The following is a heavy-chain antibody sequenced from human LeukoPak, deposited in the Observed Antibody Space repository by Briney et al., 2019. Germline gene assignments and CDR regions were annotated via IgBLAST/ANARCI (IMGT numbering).Heavy chain of an antibody. J-gene: IGHJ4*02. CDR1: GFTFSSYG. D-gene: IGHD6-19*01. Sequence: GGSLRLSCAASGFTFSSYGMHWVRQAPGEGLEWVAVISYDGSDKYYADSVKGRFTISRDTSKNTLYLQMNSLRPEDTAVYYCARGEQWLVSGYFDYWGQGTLVTVSS. CDR3: ARGEQWLVSGYFDY. CDR2: ISYDGSDK. V-gene: IGHV3-30*03.